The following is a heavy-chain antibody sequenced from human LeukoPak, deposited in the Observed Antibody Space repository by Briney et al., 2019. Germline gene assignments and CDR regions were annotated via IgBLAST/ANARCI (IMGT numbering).Heavy chain of an antibody. D-gene: IGHD1-20*01. CDR3: ATLTSSYNWNVVGY. Sequence: ASVKVSCKVSGYTLTELSMHWVRQAPGKGLEWMGGFDPEDGETIYAQKFQGRVTMTEDTSTDTAYMELSSLRSEDTAVYYCATLTSSYNWNVVGYWGQGTLVTVSS. V-gene: IGHV1-24*01. J-gene: IGHJ4*02. CDR2: FDPEDGET. CDR1: GYTLTELS.